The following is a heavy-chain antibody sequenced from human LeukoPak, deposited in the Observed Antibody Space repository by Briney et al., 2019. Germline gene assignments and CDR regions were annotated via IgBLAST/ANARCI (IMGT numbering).Heavy chain of an antibody. CDR2: INPNSGDT. V-gene: IGHV1-2*02. Sequence: ASVKVSCKASGYTFTGYYMHWVRQAPGQGLEWMGWINPNSGDTKYAQKFQGRVTMTRDTSISTAYMELSRLRSDDTAVYYCARSDQFPYYMDVWGKGTTVTVSS. CDR1: GYTFTGYY. D-gene: IGHD2-2*01. CDR3: ARSDQFPYYMDV. J-gene: IGHJ6*03.